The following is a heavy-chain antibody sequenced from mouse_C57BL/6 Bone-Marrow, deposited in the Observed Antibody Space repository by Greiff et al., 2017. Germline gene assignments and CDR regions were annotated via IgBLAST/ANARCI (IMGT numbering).Heavy chain of an antibody. CDR3: ARAPGGSGYTCAY. CDR1: GFTFSSYA. D-gene: IGHD3-2*02. CDR2: ISDGGSYT. Sequence: DVHLVESGGGLVKPGGSLKLSCAASGFTFSSYAMSWVRQTPEKRLEWVATISDGGSYTYYPDNVKGRFTISRDNAKNNLYLQMSHLKSEDTAMYYCARAPGGSGYTCAYWGQGTLVTVSA. J-gene: IGHJ3*01. V-gene: IGHV5-4*01.